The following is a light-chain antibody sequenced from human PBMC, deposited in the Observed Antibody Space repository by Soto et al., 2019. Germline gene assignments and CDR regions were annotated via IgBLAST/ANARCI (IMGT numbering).Light chain of an antibody. CDR3: AAWDDNLNGLV. CDR1: SSNIGSNY. Sequence: QSVLTQPPSASGTPGQRVTISCSGRSSNIGSNYVYWYQQVPGTAPRLLMYRASKRPSGVHDRLYGSKSGTSASLAISGLRSEDEADYYCAAWDDNLNGLVFGGGTKLTVL. J-gene: IGLJ2*01. V-gene: IGLV1-47*01. CDR2: RAS.